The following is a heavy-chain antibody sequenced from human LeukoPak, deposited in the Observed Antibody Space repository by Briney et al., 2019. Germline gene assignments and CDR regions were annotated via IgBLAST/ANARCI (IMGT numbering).Heavy chain of an antibody. J-gene: IGHJ6*03. CDR3: ARARYSGSCYYYYYMDV. CDR1: GFTFSSYA. CDR2: ITGSGVST. D-gene: IGHD1-26*01. V-gene: IGHV3-23*01. Sequence: GGSLRLSCAASGFTFSSYAMTWVRQAPGKGLEWVSGITGSGVSTYYGDSVKGRFTISRDNSKNTLYLQMNSLRAEDTAVYYCARARYSGSCYYYYYMDVWGKGTTVTISS.